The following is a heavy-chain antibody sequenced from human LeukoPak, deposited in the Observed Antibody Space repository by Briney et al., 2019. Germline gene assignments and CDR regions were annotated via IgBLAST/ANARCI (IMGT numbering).Heavy chain of an antibody. V-gene: IGHV4-4*02. Sequence: SGTLSLTCAVSGGSINSNNWWSWVRQPPGKGLEWIGEIYHSGSTNYNPSLKSRVTISVDKSKNQFSLKLSSVTAADTAVYYCARSRREWLLETYYFDYWGQGTLVTVSS. D-gene: IGHD3-3*01. CDR1: GGSINSNNW. J-gene: IGHJ4*02. CDR2: IYHSGST. CDR3: ARSRREWLLETYYFDY.